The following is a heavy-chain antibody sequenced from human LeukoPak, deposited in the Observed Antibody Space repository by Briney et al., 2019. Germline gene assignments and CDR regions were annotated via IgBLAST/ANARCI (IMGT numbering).Heavy chain of an antibody. CDR2: IYSGGST. CDR3: ARDRYSGSYYDY. J-gene: IGHJ4*02. Sequence: GGSLRLSCAASGFTVSSNYMGWVRQAPGKGLEWVSVIYSGGSTYYADSVKGRFTISRDNSKNTLYLQMNSLRAEDTAVYYCARDRYSGSYYDYWGQGTLVTVSS. V-gene: IGHV3-66*01. CDR1: GFTVSSNY. D-gene: IGHD1-26*01.